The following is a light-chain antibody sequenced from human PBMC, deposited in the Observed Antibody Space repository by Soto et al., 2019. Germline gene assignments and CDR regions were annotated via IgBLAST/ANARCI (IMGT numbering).Light chain of an antibody. J-gene: IGKJ5*01. CDR3: QQSYSTPRT. V-gene: IGKV1-39*01. Sequence: DIQMTQSPSSLSASVGDRVTITCRASQSISSYLNWYQQKPGKAPSLLIYAASSLQSGVPSRFGGSGSGTDFTLTISSXQPEDFATYHCQQSYSTPRTFGQGTRLEI. CDR2: AAS. CDR1: QSISSY.